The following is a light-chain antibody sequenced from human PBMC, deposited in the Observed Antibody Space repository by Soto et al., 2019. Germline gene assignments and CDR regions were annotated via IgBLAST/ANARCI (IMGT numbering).Light chain of an antibody. CDR3: AAWDDSLSGQV. CDR1: SSNIGSNY. CDR2: RNN. V-gene: IGLV1-47*01. Sequence: QSALTQPPSASGTPGQRVTISCSGSSSNIGSNYVYWYQQLPGTAPKLLIYRNNQRPSGVPDRFPGSKSGTSASLAISGLRSEDEADYYCAAWDDSLSGQVFGTGTKVTVL. J-gene: IGLJ1*01.